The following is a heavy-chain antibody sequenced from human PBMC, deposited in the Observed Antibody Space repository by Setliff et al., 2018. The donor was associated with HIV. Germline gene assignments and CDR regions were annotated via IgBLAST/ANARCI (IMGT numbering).Heavy chain of an antibody. Sequence: ASVKVSCKASGYTFTSYAMHWVRQAPGQRLEWMEWINAGNGNTKYSQKFQGRVTITRDTSASTAYMELSSLRSEDTAVYYCARGVWYLRPYYYYYYMDVWGKGTTVTVSS. V-gene: IGHV1-3*01. CDR3: ARGVWYLRPYYYYYYMDV. J-gene: IGHJ6*03. CDR2: INAGNGNT. D-gene: IGHD3-10*01. CDR1: GYTFTSYA.